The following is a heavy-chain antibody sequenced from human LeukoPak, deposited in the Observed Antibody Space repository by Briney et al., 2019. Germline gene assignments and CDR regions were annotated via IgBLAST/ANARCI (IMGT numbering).Heavy chain of an antibody. J-gene: IGHJ4*02. Sequence: SGTLSLTCTVSGGSISSYYWSWIRQPPGKGLEWIGYIYYSGSTNYNPSLKSRVTISVDTSKNQFSLKLSSVTAADTAVYYCARVGVPYYFDYWGQGTLVTVSS. CDR2: IYYSGST. CDR3: ARVGVPYYFDY. D-gene: IGHD3-3*01. CDR1: GGSISSYY. V-gene: IGHV4-59*01.